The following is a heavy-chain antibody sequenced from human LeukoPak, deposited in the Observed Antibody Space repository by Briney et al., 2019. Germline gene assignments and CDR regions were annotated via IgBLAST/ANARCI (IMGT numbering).Heavy chain of an antibody. V-gene: IGHV1-69*04. CDR3: AKDDVPSNWGALGLFDY. Sequence: SVKVSCKASGGTFSSYAISWVRQAPGQGLEWMGRIIPILGIANYAQKFQGRVTITADKSTSTAYMELSSLRSEDTAVYYCAKDDVPSNWGALGLFDYWGQGTLVTVSS. D-gene: IGHD7-27*01. J-gene: IGHJ4*02. CDR2: IIPILGIA. CDR1: GGTFSSYA.